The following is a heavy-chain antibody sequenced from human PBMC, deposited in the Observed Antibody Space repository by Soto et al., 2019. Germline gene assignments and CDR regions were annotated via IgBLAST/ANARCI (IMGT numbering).Heavy chain of an antibody. J-gene: IGHJ6*02. V-gene: IGHV1-69*06. CDR3: ARGRWLQSDYYYGMDV. CDR1: GGTFSSYA. Sequence: SVKVSCKASGGTFSSYAISWVRQAPGQGLEWMGGIIPIFGTANSAQKFQGRVTITADKSTSTAYMELSSLRSEDTAVYYCARGRWLQSDYYYGMDVWGQGTTVTVSS. D-gene: IGHD5-12*01. CDR2: IIPIFGTA.